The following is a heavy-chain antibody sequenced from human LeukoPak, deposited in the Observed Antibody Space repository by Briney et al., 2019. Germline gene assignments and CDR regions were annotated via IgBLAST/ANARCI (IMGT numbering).Heavy chain of an antibody. CDR1: GGSISSYY. CDR2: IYYSGSN. V-gene: IGHV4-59*01. CDR3: ARDVDDSSTSWFDP. J-gene: IGHJ5*02. D-gene: IGHD2-2*01. Sequence: SETLSLTCTVSGGSISSYYWSWIRQPPGKGLEWIGYIYYSGSNKYNPSLKSRVTISVDTSKNQFSLKLSSVTAADTAVYYCARDVDDSSTSWFDPWGQGTLVTVSS.